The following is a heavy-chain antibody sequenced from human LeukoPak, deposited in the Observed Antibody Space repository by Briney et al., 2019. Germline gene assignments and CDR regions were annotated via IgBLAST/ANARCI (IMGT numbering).Heavy chain of an antibody. CDR3: ARTNSAYYYMDV. CDR2: IYHSGST. V-gene: IGHV4-38-2*01. J-gene: IGHJ6*03. D-gene: IGHD2/OR15-2a*01. Sequence: SETLSLTCAVSGYSISSGYYWGWIRQPPGKGLEWIGSIYHSGSTYYNPSLKSRVTISVDTSKNQFSLKLSSVTAADTAVYYFARTNSAYYYMDVWGKGTTVTVSS. CDR1: GYSISSGYY.